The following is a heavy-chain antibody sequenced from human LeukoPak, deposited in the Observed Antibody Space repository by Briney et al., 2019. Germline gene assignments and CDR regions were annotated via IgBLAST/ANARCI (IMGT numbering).Heavy chain of an antibody. D-gene: IGHD1-26*01. CDR2: TRNKANSYTT. Sequence: GGSLRLSCAATEFTFSDHYMDWVRRAPGKGLEWIGRTRNKANSYTTEYAASVKGRFTISRDDSKNSLYLQMNSLKTEDTAAYYCARWDSAVPRYYWGQGTLVTVSS. CDR1: EFTFSDHY. V-gene: IGHV3-72*01. J-gene: IGHJ4*02. CDR3: ARWDSAVPRYY.